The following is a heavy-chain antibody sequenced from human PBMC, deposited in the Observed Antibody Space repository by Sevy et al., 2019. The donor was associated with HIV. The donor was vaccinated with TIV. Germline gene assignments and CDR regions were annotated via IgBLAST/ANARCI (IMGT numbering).Heavy chain of an antibody. CDR1: GGSIATFGSF. CDR2: ISYRGAT. V-gene: IGHV4-39*01. Sequence: SETLSLTRSVSGGSIATFGSFWGWIRQPPGKGLEWIGDISYRGATNYNPSLKSRATISVDTSKSQLSLKLTSLTPADTAVYYCARIYDHWGQGVLVTVSS. CDR3: ARIYDH. J-gene: IGHJ5*02.